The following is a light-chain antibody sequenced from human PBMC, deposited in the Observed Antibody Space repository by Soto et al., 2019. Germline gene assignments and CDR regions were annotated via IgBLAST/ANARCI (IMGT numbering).Light chain of an antibody. CDR2: DVT. CDR1: SSDVGGYND. J-gene: IGLJ1*01. Sequence: QSALTQPRSVSGSPGQSVTISCTGTSSDVGGYNDVSWYQQHPGKAPKVMIYDVTKRPSGVPDRFSGSKSGNTASLTISGLQAEDEADYYCCSNAGTYQYIFGTGTKLTVL. CDR3: CSNAGTYQYI. V-gene: IGLV2-11*01.